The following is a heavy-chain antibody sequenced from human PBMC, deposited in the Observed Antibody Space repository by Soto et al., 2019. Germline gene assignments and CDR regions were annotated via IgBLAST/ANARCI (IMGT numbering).Heavy chain of an antibody. CDR3: ARVAYCGGDCYGGIFDY. D-gene: IGHD2-21*02. V-gene: IGHV4-30-4*01. J-gene: IGHJ4*02. Sequence: SETLSLTCTVSGGSISSYYWSWIRQPPGKGLEWIGYIYYSGSTYYNPSLKSRVTISVDTSKNQFSLKLSSVTAADTAVYYCARVAYCGGDCYGGIFDYWGQGTLVTVSS. CDR1: GGSISSYY. CDR2: IYYSGST.